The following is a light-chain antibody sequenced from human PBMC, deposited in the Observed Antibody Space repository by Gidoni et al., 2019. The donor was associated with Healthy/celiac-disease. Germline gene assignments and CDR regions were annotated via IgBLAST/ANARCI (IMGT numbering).Light chain of an antibody. J-gene: IGKJ3*01. CDR1: QSLLHSNGYNY. CDR3: MQALQTPLFT. V-gene: IGKV2-28*01. CDR2: LGS. Sequence: DLVMTQSSLHLLVTPGAPASISCRSSQSLLHSNGYNYLDCYLQKPGQSPQHLIYLGSNRASGVPDRFSGSGSGTDFTLKISRVEAEDVGVYYCMQALQTPLFTFGPGTKVDIK.